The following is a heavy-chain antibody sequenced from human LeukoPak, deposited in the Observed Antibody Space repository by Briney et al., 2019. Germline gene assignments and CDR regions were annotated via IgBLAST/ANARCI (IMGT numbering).Heavy chain of an antibody. Sequence: GASVKVSCKASGYTFTGYYMHWVRQAPGQGLEWMGWINPNSGGTNYAQKFQGRVTMTRDTSISTAHMELSRLRSDDTAVYYCARAGFLEWLSFYYYYMDVWGKGTTVTVSS. CDR2: INPNSGGT. CDR1: GYTFTGYY. J-gene: IGHJ6*03. CDR3: ARAGFLEWLSFYYYYMDV. V-gene: IGHV1-2*02. D-gene: IGHD3-3*01.